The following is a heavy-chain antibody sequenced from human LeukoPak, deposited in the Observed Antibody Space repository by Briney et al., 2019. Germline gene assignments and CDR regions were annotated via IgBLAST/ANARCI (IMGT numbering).Heavy chain of an antibody. CDR2: MNPNSGNT. V-gene: IGHV1-8*03. Sequence: ASVKVSCKVSGYTFTNYDVNWVRQATGQGLEWMGWMNPNSGNTGYAQKFQGRVTITRNTSISTAYMELSSLRFEDTAVYYCARGAGYCASTSCSLGYWGQGTLVTVSS. J-gene: IGHJ4*02. CDR1: GYTFTNYD. CDR3: ARGAGYCASTSCSLGY. D-gene: IGHD2-2*01.